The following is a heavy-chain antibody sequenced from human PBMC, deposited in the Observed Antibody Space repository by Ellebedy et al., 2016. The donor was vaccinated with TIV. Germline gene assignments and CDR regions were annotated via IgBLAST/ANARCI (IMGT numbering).Heavy chain of an antibody. CDR3: ARDHSDEVANWFDP. Sequence: SETLSLTCTVSGGSLSSYPYYWGWIRQSPGKGLEWIGTVYYSGNTYYNPSLKGRITISVDTSMNRFSLEVNSVTAADTAVYYCARDHSDEVANWFDPWGQGTLVTVSS. CDR2: VYYSGNT. V-gene: IGHV4-39*02. J-gene: IGHJ5*02. CDR1: GGSLSSYPYY. D-gene: IGHD5-12*01.